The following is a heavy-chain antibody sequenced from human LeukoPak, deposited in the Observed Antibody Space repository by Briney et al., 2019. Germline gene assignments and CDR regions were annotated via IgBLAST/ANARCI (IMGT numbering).Heavy chain of an antibody. D-gene: IGHD1-26*01. CDR3: AARSSGNPYF. CDR2: IKQDGSEK. Sequence: GGSLKLSCAASGLTLSNYWMIWVRQAPGKGLQWVAKIKQDGSEKYYVDSVKGRFTISRDNAEDSLYLQMNSLRVEDTAVYYCAARSSGNPYFWGQGTLVTVSS. V-gene: IGHV3-7*03. J-gene: IGHJ4*02. CDR1: GLTLSNYW.